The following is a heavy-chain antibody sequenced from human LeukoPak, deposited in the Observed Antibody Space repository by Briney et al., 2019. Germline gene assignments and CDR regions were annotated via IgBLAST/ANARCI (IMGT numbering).Heavy chain of an antibody. D-gene: IGHD4-17*01. J-gene: IGHJ4*02. CDR3: ARGNGDYEGGLDY. Sequence: GGSLRLSCAASGFTFDDYAMHWVRQAPGKGLEWVSGISWNSGSTSYADSVKGRFTISRDNAKNTLYLQMNSLRAEDTAVYYCARGNGDYEGGLDYWGQGTLVTVSS. CDR2: ISWNSGST. CDR1: GFTFDDYA. V-gene: IGHV3-9*01.